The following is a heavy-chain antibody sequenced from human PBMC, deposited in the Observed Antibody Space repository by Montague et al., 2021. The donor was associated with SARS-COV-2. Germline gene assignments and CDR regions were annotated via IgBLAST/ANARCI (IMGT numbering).Heavy chain of an antibody. Sequence: SVKVSFKVSGYTLNEIAMHWVRQAPGKGLEWMGSFDPEDGETMYAHRLQGRFTMTEDTSTDTAYMELNSLRYDDTAVYYCATGGWWLSATGYWGQGTQVTVSS. CDR1: GYTLNEIA. V-gene: IGHV1-24*01. CDR2: FDPEDGET. CDR3: ATGGWWLSATGY. D-gene: IGHD6-19*01. J-gene: IGHJ4*02.